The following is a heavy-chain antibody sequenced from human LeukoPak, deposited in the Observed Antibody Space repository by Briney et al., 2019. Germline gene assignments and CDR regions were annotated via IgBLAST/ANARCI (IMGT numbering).Heavy chain of an antibody. V-gene: IGHV3-7*03. CDR3: AKDAQPRSRWFDP. D-gene: IGHD1-14*01. CDR2: IKQDGSEK. CDR1: GFIFKDYW. J-gene: IGHJ5*02. Sequence: GSLRLSCAASGFIFKDYWMIWVRQAPGRGLEWVANIKQDGSEKYYVDSVKGRFTISRDNAKNSLYLQMNTLRAEDTAMYYCAKDAQPRSRWFDPWGQGTLVTVSS.